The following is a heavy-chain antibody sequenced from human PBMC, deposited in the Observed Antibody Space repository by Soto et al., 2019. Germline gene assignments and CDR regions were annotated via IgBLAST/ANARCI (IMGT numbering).Heavy chain of an antibody. Sequence: GXALRLSCAASGFTFSSYAMSWVRQAPGKGLGRTNYGSMWSYAYAESVRSRITISADTSKNQFSLHLNSVTAEDTAVYYCARDGKWRLDYWGQGVLVTVS. J-gene: IGHJ4*02. V-gene: IGHV3-23*01. CDR1: GFTFSSYA. D-gene: IGHD2-8*01. CDR3: ARDGKWRLDY. CDR2: YGSMWS.